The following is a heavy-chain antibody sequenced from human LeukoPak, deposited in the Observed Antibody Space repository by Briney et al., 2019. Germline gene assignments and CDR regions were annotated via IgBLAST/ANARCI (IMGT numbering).Heavy chain of an antibody. V-gene: IGHV3-53*01. CDR2: IYTGGST. J-gene: IGHJ6*02. CDR3: ARDRYYYGMDV. CDR1: GFIVSSNY. Sequence: PGGSLRLSCAASGFIVSSNYMSWVHQAPGKGLEWVSVIYTGGSTYYADSVKGRFTISRDNSQNTLYLQMNSLRAEDTAVYYCARDRYYYGMDVWGQGTTVTVSS.